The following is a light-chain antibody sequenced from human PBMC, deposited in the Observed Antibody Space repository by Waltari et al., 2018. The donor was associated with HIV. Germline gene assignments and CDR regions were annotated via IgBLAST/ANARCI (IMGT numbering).Light chain of an antibody. CDR1: KLGDKY. CDR2: QVS. V-gene: IGLV3-1*01. J-gene: IGLJ1*01. CDR3: QAWDSSTEGYV. Sequence: SYELTQPPSVSVSPGQTASITCSGDKLGDKYACWYQQKPGQSPVLVIYQVSKRPSGIPERFSGSNSGNTATLTISGTQAMDEADYYCQAWDSSTEGYVFGTGTKVTVL.